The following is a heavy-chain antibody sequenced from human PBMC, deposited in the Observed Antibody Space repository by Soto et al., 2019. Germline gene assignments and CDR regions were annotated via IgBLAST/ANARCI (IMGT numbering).Heavy chain of an antibody. J-gene: IGHJ4*02. CDR1: GYNFGGYW. D-gene: IGHD3-3*01. CDR2: IYPSDSDT. Sequence: GASLKIACKGSGYNFGGYWIAWVRQMLGKGLELMGIIYPSDSDTRYRPSFQGQVTISADKSISSAYLQWSSLRASDTAMYYCARGGVSTRTFDYWGQGTPVTVSS. V-gene: IGHV5-51*01. CDR3: ARGGVSTRTFDY.